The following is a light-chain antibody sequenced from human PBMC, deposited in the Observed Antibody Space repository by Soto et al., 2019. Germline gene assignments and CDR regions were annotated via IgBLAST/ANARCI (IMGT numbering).Light chain of an antibody. Sequence: QSALTQPRSVSGSPVQSVAISCTGIGGFDFVSWYQQYPGKAPKLMIYDVTNRPSGVPDRFSASKSGDTASLTISGLQAEDEADYYCCSYTGSHSVFGGGTKLTVL. CDR3: CSYTGSHSV. J-gene: IGLJ3*02. CDR2: DVT. CDR1: GGFDF. V-gene: IGLV2-11*01.